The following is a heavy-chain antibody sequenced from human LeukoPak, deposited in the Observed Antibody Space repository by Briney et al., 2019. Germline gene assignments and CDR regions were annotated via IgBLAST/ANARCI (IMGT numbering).Heavy chain of an antibody. J-gene: IGHJ4*02. V-gene: IGHV3-53*01. CDR2: VYSGVAT. Sequence: SGGSLRLPCAASGFTFSSSYMTWVRQAPGKGLEWVSVVYSGVATYYADSVKGRFTISRDNSQNTLFLQMSSLSVEDTAVYYCAGTYNYGFFDFWGQGTLVTVSS. CDR3: AGTYNYGFFDF. D-gene: IGHD5-18*01. CDR1: GFTFSSSY.